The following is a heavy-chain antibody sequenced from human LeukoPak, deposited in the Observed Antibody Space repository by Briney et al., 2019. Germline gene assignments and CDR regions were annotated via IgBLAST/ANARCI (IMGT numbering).Heavy chain of an antibody. D-gene: IGHD6-19*01. CDR2: LIIIFGTP. J-gene: IGHJ1*01. Sequence: EASVKVSCKASGGTFSSYAISWVRQAPGPGREWMGGLIIIFGTPNYAQNFTGEVTITEAEPTSTAHMELSSLRSEDPAVYYFARDQQRSGWYYFQQWGQGTVVTVS. CDR1: GGTFSSYA. V-gene: IGHV1-69*13. CDR3: ARDQQRSGWYYFQQ.